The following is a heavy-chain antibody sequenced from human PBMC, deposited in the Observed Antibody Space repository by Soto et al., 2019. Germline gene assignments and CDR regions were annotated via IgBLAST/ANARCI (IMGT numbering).Heavy chain of an antibody. CDR3: ATYYDFWSGSDY. D-gene: IGHD3-3*01. Sequence: GSLRLSCAASVFTFSSYWMSWVRQAPGKGLEWVANIKQDGSEKYYVDSVKGRFTISRDNAKNSLYLQMNSLRAEDTAVYYCATYYDFWSGSDYWGQGTLVTVSS. CDR1: VFTFSSYW. J-gene: IGHJ4*02. CDR2: IKQDGSEK. V-gene: IGHV3-7*01.